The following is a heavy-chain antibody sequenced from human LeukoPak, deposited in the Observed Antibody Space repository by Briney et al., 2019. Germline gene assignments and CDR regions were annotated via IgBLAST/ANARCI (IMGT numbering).Heavy chain of an antibody. CDR3: VTEWRTYSPY. V-gene: IGHV3-33*01. D-gene: IGHD5-18*01. CDR1: GFTFSSYG. J-gene: IGHJ4*02. Sequence: GGSLRLSCAASGFTFSSYGMHWVRQAPGKGLEWVAVIWYDGSNKYYADSVKGRFTISRDNSKNTLYLQMNSLRAEDTAVYYCVTEWRTYSPYWGQGTLVTVSS. CDR2: IWYDGSNK.